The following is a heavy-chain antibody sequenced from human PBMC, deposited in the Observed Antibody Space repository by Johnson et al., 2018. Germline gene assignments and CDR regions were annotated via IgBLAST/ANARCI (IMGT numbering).Heavy chain of an antibody. Sequence: QVQLQQSGPGLVKPSQTLSLTCAISGDSVSSNSAAWNWIRQSPSRGLEWLGRAYYRSKWYNDYAVSVKSRLTINPDTSKNQFSLQRNSVTPVDRAVYYWASDSDGDYDPLHHSYSYGRGFWGQGTTVTVSS. CDR2: AYYRSKWYN. CDR1: GDSVSSNSAA. CDR3: ASDSDGDYDPLHHSYSYGRGF. D-gene: IGHD4-17*01. V-gene: IGHV6-1*01. J-gene: IGHJ6*02.